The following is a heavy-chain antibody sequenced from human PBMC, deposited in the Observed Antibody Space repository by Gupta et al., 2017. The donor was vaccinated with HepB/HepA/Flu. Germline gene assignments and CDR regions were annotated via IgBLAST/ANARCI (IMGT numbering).Heavy chain of an antibody. CDR1: GFSFSRCW. D-gene: IGHD3-10*01. Sequence: EVQLVESGGGLVKPGGSLRVSCAASGFSFSRCWMSWVRQAPGKGLEWVANIKEDGSEKYYVDSVKGRFTISRDNAENSLYLQMDSLRAEDTAVYYCAKDGLGGRDYWGQGTLVTVSS. J-gene: IGHJ4*02. V-gene: IGHV3-7*01. CDR2: IKEDGSEK. CDR3: AKDGLGGRDY.